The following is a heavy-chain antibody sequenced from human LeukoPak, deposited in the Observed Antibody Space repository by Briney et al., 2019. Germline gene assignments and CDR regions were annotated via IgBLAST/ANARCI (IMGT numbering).Heavy chain of an antibody. Sequence: GASLKVSRKASVYTFTGYYIHWVRQAPGQGREGMGWISPNSGDTNYAQKVQGTVTMTRDTSTSTAYMELSSLRSDNSAVYYCARETIGGSYSGPHDYWGQGTLVTVSS. D-gene: IGHD1-26*01. J-gene: IGHJ4*02. V-gene: IGHV1-2*02. CDR1: VYTFTGYY. CDR2: ISPNSGDT. CDR3: ARETIGGSYSGPHDY.